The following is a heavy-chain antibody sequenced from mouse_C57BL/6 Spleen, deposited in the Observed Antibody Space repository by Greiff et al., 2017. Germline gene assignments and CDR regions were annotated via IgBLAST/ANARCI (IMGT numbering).Heavy chain of an antibody. CDR1: GYSITSGYY. J-gene: IGHJ4*01. CDR2: ISYDGSN. D-gene: IGHD2-3*01. V-gene: IGHV3-6*01. CDR3: AIYDGYSFYAMDY. Sequence: EVQRVESGPGLVKPSQSLSLTCSVTGYSITSGYYWNWIRQFPGNKLEWMGYISYDGSNNYNPSLKNRISITRDTSKNQFFLKLNSVTTEDTATYYCAIYDGYSFYAMDYWGQGTSVTVSS.